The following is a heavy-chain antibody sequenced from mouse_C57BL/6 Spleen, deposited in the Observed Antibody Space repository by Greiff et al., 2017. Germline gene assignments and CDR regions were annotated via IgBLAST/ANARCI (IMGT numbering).Heavy chain of an antibody. V-gene: IGHV1-63*01. CDR3: ARGVYGSSFDY. CDR1: GYTFTNYW. Sequence: VKLVESGAELVRPGTSVKMSCKASGYTFTNYWIGWAKQRPGHGLEWIGDIYPGGGYTNYNEKFKGKATLTADKSSSTAYMQFSSLTSEDSAIYYCARGVYGSSFDYWGQGTTLTVSS. CDR2: IYPGGGYT. J-gene: IGHJ2*01. D-gene: IGHD1-1*01.